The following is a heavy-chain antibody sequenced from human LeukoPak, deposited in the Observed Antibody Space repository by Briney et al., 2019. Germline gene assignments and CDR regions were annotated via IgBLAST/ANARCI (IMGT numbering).Heavy chain of an antibody. CDR2: ISAYNGNT. CDR1: GYTFTSYG. Sequence: ASVKVSCKASGYTFTSYGISWVRQAPGQGLEWMGWISAYNGNTNYAQKLQGRVTMTTDTSTSTAYMELRSLRSDDTAVYYCAGQAVVASYYYYGMDVWGQGTTVTVSS. J-gene: IGHJ6*02. CDR3: AGQAVVASYYYYGMDV. V-gene: IGHV1-18*01. D-gene: IGHD2-15*01.